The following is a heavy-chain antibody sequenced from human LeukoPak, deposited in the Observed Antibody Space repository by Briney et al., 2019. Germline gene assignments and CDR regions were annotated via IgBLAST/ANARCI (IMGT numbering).Heavy chain of an antibody. CDR2: IKQDGSEQ. CDR3: ARGPRSKLRYFDWGRFDAFDI. D-gene: IGHD3-9*01. CDR1: GFTFSSYW. J-gene: IGHJ3*02. Sequence: GGSLRLSCAASGFTFSSYWMSWVRQAPGKGLEWVANIKQDGSEQYYVDSVKGRFTISRDNAKNSLYLQMNSLRAEDTAVYYCARGPRSKLRYFDWGRFDAFDIWGQGTMVTVSS. V-gene: IGHV3-7*01.